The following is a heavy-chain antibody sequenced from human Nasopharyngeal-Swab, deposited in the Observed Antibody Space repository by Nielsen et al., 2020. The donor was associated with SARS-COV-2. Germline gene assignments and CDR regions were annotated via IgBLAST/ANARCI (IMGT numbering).Heavy chain of an antibody. CDR3: ARDAYSSGWYGGWFDP. CDR2: IWYDGSNK. D-gene: IGHD6-19*01. V-gene: IGHV3-33*01. Sequence: GGSLRLSCVASGFTFSSYGMHWVRQAPGKGLEWVAVIWYDGSNKYYADSVKGRFTISRDNSKNTLYLQMNSLRVEDTAVYYCARDAYSSGWYGGWFDPWGQGTLVTVSS. CDR1: GFTFSSYG. J-gene: IGHJ5*02.